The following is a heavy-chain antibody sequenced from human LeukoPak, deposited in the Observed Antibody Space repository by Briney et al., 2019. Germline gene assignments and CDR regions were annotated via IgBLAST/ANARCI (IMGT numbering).Heavy chain of an antibody. D-gene: IGHD3-3*01. CDR1: GYTFTGYY. J-gene: IGHJ4*02. Sequence: ASVKVSCKASGYTFTGYYMHWARQAPGQGLEWMGWINPNSGGTNYAQKFQGRVTMTRDTSISTAYMELSRLRSDDTAVYYCASISEVWSGYYTVHFDYWGQGTLVTVSS. CDR3: ASISEVWSGYYTVHFDY. CDR2: INPNSGGT. V-gene: IGHV1-2*02.